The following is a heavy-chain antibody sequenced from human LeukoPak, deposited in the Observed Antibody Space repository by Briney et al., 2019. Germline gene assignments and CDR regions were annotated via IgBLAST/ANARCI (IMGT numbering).Heavy chain of an antibody. V-gene: IGHV1-18*01. CDR3: ASRGDYGGNGARRYYYYYGMDV. Sequence: ASVKVSCKASGYTFTSYGISWVRQAPGQGLEWMGWISAYNGNTNYAQKLQGRVTITADESTSTAYMELSSLRSEDTAVYYCASRGDYGGNGARRYYYYYGMDVWGQGTTVTVSS. J-gene: IGHJ6*02. CDR1: GYTFTSYG. CDR2: ISAYNGNT. D-gene: IGHD4-23*01.